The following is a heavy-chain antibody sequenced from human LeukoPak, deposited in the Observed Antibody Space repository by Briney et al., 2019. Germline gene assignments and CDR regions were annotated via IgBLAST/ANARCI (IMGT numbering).Heavy chain of an antibody. D-gene: IGHD2-21*02. V-gene: IGHV3-30*18. J-gene: IGHJ4*02. CDR3: AKDHRFPVVTAIVPGGYFDY. CDR1: GFGFSSYG. Sequence: GGSLRLSCAASGFGFSSYGMHWVRQGPGKGLEWVAVISYDGRTKYYVDSVMGRFTISRDNSKNTLYLQMNSLRAEDTAVYYCAKDHRFPVVTAIVPGGYFDYWGQGTLVTVSS. CDR2: ISYDGRTK.